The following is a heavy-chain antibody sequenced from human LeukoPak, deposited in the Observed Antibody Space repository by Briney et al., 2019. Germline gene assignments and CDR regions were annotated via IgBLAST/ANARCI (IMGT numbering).Heavy chain of an antibody. CDR2: INGDGSRT. J-gene: IGHJ4*02. V-gene: IGHV3-74*01. Sequence: GGSLRLSCVAYGFTLSDYYMHWVRQAPGKGLVWVSHINGDGSRTGYADSVRGRFTVTRDNAENTLYLQMNSLRDEDTAVYYCARGKYSYACDGWGQGTLVTVSS. CDR1: GFTLSDYY. D-gene: IGHD5-18*01. CDR3: ARGKYSYACDG.